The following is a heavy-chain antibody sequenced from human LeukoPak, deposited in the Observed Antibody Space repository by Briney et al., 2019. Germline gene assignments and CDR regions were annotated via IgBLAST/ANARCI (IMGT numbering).Heavy chain of an antibody. CDR3: ARDPGRAARLFDY. V-gene: IGHV3-11*01. D-gene: IGHD3-10*01. J-gene: IGHJ4*02. CDR1: GFTFSDYY. CDR2: ISTTSSTI. Sequence: PGGSLRLSCAASGFTFSDYYMSWLRQAPGKGLEWISYISTTSSTIYYADSVKGRFTISRDNGKNSLYLDMNSLRAEDTAIYYCARDPGRAARLFDYWGQGTLVTVSS.